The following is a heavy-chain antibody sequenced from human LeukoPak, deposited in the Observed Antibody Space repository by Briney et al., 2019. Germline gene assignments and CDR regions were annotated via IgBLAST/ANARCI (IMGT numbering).Heavy chain of an antibody. D-gene: IGHD6-19*01. V-gene: IGHV4-34*01. J-gene: IGHJ6*03. CDR3: ARDREEAGTIYYYYYMDV. CDR1: GGSFSGYY. CDR2: INHSGST. Sequence: SETLSLTCAVYGGSFSGYYWSWIRQPPGKGLEWIGEINHSGSTNYNPSLKSRVTISVDTSKNQFSLKLSSVTAADTAVYYCARDREEAGTIYYYYYMDVWGKGTTVTVSS.